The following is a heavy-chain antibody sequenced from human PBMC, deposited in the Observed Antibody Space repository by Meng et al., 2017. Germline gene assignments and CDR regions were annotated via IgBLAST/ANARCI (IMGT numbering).Heavy chain of an antibody. J-gene: IGHJ4*02. CDR1: GYTFTDHY. D-gene: IGHD4-17*01. V-gene: IGHV1-2*06. CDR2: IHPKSGDT. Sequence: QVQFVQSGAEVKSPGASVRVSCEAYGYTFTDHYLHWVRQAPGQGPEWMGRIHPKSGDTDYAQKFRGKVTMTRDTSIRTAYMELIRLISDDTAVYYCTRGGHYGDYLDWWGQGTLVTVSS. CDR3: TRGGHYGDYLDW.